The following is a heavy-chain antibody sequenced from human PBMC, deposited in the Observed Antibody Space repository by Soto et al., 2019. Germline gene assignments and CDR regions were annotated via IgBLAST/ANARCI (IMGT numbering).Heavy chain of an antibody. J-gene: IGHJ6*02. Sequence: PSETLSLTCTVSCGSISSGDYYWSWIRQPPGKGLEWIGYIYYSGSTYYNPSLKSRVTISVDTSKNQFSLKLSSVTAADTAVYYCARGALGCSGGSCYYYYGMDVWGQGTTVTVSS. D-gene: IGHD2-15*01. V-gene: IGHV4-30-4*01. CDR2: IYYSGST. CDR1: CGSISSGDYY. CDR3: ARGALGCSGGSCYYYYGMDV.